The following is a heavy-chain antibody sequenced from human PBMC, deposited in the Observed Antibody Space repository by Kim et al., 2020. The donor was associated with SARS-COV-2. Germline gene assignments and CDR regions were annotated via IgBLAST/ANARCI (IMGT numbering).Heavy chain of an antibody. CDR3: AKFRGSGSYYKMAGDYFDY. CDR1: GFTFSSYA. Sequence: GGSLRLSCAASGFTFSSYAMSWVRQAPGKGLEWVSAISGSGGSTYYADSVKGRFTISRDNSKNTLYLQMNSLRAEDTAVYYCAKFRGSGSYYKMAGDYFDYLGQGTLVTVSS. CDR2: ISGSGGST. D-gene: IGHD3-10*01. V-gene: IGHV3-23*01. J-gene: IGHJ4*02.